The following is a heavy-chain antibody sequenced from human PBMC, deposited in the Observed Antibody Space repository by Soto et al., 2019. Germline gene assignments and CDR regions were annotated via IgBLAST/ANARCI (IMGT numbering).Heavy chain of an antibody. Sequence: QVQLQESGPGLVKPSQTLSLTCTVSGGSISSGGYYWSWIRQHPGKGLEWIGYIYYSGSTYYNPSLKSRVTIAGDTAKNQFALKLSSGTAADTAVYYCARAPLKYYYDSSGYSTSGMDVWGQGTTVTVSS. V-gene: IGHV4-31*03. J-gene: IGHJ6*02. CDR1: GGSISSGGYY. D-gene: IGHD3-22*01. CDR3: ARAPLKYYYDSSGYSTSGMDV. CDR2: IYYSGST.